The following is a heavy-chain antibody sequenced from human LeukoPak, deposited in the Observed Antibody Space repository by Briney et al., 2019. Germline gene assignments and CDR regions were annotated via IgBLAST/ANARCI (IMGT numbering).Heavy chain of an antibody. CDR3: AQQVDTAMVTTDY. D-gene: IGHD5-18*01. CDR1: GGTFSSYA. V-gene: IGHV1-69*05. CDR2: IIPIFGTA. J-gene: IGHJ4*02. Sequence: VASVKVSCKASGGTFSSYAISWVRQAPGQGLEWMGGIIPIFGTANYAQKFQGRVTITTDESTSTAYMELSSLRSEDTAVYYCAQQVDTAMVTTDYWGQETLVTVSS.